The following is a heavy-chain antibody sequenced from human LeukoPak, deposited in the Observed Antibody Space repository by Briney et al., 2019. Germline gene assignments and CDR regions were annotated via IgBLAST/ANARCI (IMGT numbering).Heavy chain of an antibody. CDR1: GFTFSSYG. CDR3: ARDWRYSSLHGAFDI. Sequence: GGSLRLSCAASGFTFSSYGMHWVRQAPGKGLEWVAVIWYDGSNKYYADSVKGRFTISRDNSKNTLYLQMNSLRAEDTAVYYCARDWRYSSLHGAFDIWGQGTMVTVSS. D-gene: IGHD5-18*01. J-gene: IGHJ3*02. V-gene: IGHV3-33*01. CDR2: IWYDGSNK.